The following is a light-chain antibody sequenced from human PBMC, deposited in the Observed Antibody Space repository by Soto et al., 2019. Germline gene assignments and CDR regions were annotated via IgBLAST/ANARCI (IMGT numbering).Light chain of an antibody. V-gene: IGKV1-5*03. J-gene: IGKJ1*01. CDR1: QSISTW. CDR3: QQHNRYART. Sequence: DIQMTQSPSTLSASVGDRVTITCRASQSISTWLAWYQQKPGKAPKLLIYTASNLERGVPSRFSGSGSGTEFTLTISSLQPDDFATYYRQQHNRYARTFGQGTKVEIK. CDR2: TAS.